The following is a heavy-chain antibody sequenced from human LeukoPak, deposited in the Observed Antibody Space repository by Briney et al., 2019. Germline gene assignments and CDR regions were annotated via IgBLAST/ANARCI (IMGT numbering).Heavy chain of an antibody. V-gene: IGHV4-59*01. CDR2: IYYSGST. J-gene: IGHJ5*02. CDR1: GGSISGYY. Sequence: PSETLSLTCTVSGGSISGYYWSWIRQPPGKGLEWIGYIYYSGSTNYNPSLKSRVTISVDTSKNQFSLKLSSVTAADTAVYYCARDLRPYEGGNWFDPWGQGTLVTVSS. D-gene: IGHD2-15*01. CDR3: ARDLRPYEGGNWFDP.